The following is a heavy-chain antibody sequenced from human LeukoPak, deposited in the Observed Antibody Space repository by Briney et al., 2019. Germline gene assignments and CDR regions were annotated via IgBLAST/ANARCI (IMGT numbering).Heavy chain of an antibody. J-gene: IGHJ5*02. CDR3: ARGADGVSSNSRGWFDP. V-gene: IGHV3-49*03. CDR2: IRSKAYGGTT. Sequence: GGSLRLSCTASGFTFGDYAMSWFRQAPGKGLEWVGFIRSKAYGGTTEYAASVKGRFTISRDNAKNSLYLQMNSLRAEDTAVYSCARGADGVSSNSRGWFDPWGQGTLVTVSS. CDR1: GFTFGDYA. D-gene: IGHD2-15*01.